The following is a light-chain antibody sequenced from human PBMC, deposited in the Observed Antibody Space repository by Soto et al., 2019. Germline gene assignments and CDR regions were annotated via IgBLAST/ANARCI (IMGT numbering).Light chain of an antibody. Sequence: QSVLTQPASVSGSPGQSITISCTGTSSDVGANNYVSWYQQQSGKAPKLLIHEVSNRPAGVSDRFSGSKSGNTASLTISGLQAEDEADYYCSAFATSRAYVLGIGTKVTAL. CDR1: SSDVGANNY. V-gene: IGLV2-14*01. J-gene: IGLJ1*01. CDR2: EVS. CDR3: SAFATSRAYV.